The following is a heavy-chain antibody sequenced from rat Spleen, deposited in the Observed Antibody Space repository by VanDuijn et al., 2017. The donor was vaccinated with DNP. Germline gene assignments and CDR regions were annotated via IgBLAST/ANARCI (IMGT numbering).Heavy chain of an antibody. CDR3: ARSVYYYSTYIPFDY. D-gene: IGHD1-2*01. CDR1: GYSITSDY. Sequence: EVQLQESGPGLVKPSQSLSLTCSVTGYSITSDYWGWIRKFPGNKMEWMAYISYSGSTGYNPSLKSRISITRDTSKNKFFLQLNSVTTEDTATYYCARSVYYYSTYIPFDYWGQVVMVTVSS. V-gene: IGHV3-1*01. J-gene: IGHJ2*01. CDR2: ISYSGST.